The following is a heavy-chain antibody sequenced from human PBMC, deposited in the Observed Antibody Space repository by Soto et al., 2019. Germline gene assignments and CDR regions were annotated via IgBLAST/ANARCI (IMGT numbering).Heavy chain of an antibody. CDR2: ISAYNGNT. CDR3: ARDYLASRDGFFGDY. J-gene: IGHJ4*02. CDR1: GYTFTSYG. D-gene: IGHD3-3*01. Sequence: ASVKVSCKASGYTFTSYGISWVRQAPGQGLEWMGWISAYNGNTNYAQKLQGRVTMTTDTSTSTAYMELRSLRSDDTAVYYCARDYLASRDGFFGDYWGQGTLVTGSS. V-gene: IGHV1-18*01.